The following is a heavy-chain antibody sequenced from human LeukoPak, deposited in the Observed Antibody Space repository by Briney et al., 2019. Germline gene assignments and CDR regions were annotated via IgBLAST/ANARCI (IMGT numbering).Heavy chain of an antibody. V-gene: IGHV4-39*07. D-gene: IGHD6-19*01. J-gene: IGHJ5*02. CDR1: GXSISSSSYY. CDR2: IYYSGST. CDR3: ARVLAVAGRDGKNWFDP. Sequence: SETLSLTCTVSGXSISSSSYYWGWIRQPPGKGLEWIGSIYYSGSTYYNPSLKSRVTISVDTSKNQFSLKLSSVTAADTAVYYCARVLAVAGRDGKNWFDPWGQGTLVTVSS.